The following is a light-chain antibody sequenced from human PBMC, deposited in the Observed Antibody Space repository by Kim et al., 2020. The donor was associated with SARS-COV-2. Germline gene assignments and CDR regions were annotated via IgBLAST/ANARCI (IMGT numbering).Light chain of an antibody. CDR3: QAWDSSTEV. CDR1: KLRDKY. J-gene: IGLJ3*02. Sequence: SGTPGQTASSTCSGDKLRDKYACWDQQEPGQSPVLVIYQDSKRPSGIPERFSGSNSGNTATLAISGTQAMDEADYYCQAWDSSTEVFGGGTQLTVL. V-gene: IGLV3-1*01. CDR2: QDS.